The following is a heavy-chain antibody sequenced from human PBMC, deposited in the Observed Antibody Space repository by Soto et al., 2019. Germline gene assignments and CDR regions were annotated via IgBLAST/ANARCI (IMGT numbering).Heavy chain of an antibody. CDR3: ARGKTIFGVVIIPGGAFDI. D-gene: IGHD3-3*01. V-gene: IGHV1-3*01. Sequence: QVQLVQSGAEVKKPGASVKVSCKASGYTFTSYAMHWVRQAPRQRLEWMGWINAGNGNTKYSQKFQGRVTITRDTSASTAYMELSSLRSEDTAVYYCARGKTIFGVVIIPGGAFDIWGQGTMVTVSS. CDR2: INAGNGNT. CDR1: GYTFTSYA. J-gene: IGHJ3*02.